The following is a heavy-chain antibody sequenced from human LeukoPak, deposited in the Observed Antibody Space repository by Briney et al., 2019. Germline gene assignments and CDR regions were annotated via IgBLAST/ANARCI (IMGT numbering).Heavy chain of an antibody. V-gene: IGHV3-21*01. CDR3: AKDLVTAGPGES. CDR2: ISSSSYI. CDR1: GFTFSSYS. D-gene: IGHD2-21*02. J-gene: IGHJ4*02. Sequence: PGGSLRLSCAASGFTFSSYSMNWVRQAPGKGLEWVSSISSSSYIYYADSVKGRFTISRDNAKNSLYLQMNSLRAEDTAVYYCAKDLVTAGPGESWGQGTLVTVSS.